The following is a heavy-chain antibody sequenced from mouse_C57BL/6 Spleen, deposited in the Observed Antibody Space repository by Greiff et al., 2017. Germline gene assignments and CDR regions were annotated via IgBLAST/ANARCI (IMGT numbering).Heavy chain of an antibody. V-gene: IGHV1-59*01. J-gene: IGHJ4*01. CDR3: ARSSSDAMDY. Sequence: QVQLQQPGAELVRPGTSVKLSCKASGYTFTSYWMHWVKQRPGQGLEWIGVIDPSDSYTNYNQKFKGKATLTVDTSSSTAYMQLSSLTSEDSAVYYCARSSSDAMDYWGQGTSVTVSS. D-gene: IGHD1-1*01. CDR1: GYTFTSYW. CDR2: IDPSDSYT.